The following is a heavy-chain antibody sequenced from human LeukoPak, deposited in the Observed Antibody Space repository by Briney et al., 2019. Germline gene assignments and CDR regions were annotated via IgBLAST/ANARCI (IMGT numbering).Heavy chain of an antibody. D-gene: IGHD6-19*01. Sequence: ASVKVSCKASGYTFTGYYMHWVRQAPGQGLEWMGWINPNSGGTNYAQKFQGRVTMTRDTSISTAYMELSSLRSEDMAVYYCARGGPVSSGWYLSDYYYYYMDVWGKGTTVTVSS. CDR3: ARGGPVSSGWYLSDYYYYYMDV. J-gene: IGHJ6*03. V-gene: IGHV1-2*02. CDR1: GYTFTGYY. CDR2: INPNSGGT.